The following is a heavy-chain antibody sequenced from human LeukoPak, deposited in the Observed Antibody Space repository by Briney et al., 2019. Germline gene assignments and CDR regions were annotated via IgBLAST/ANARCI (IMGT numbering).Heavy chain of an antibody. J-gene: IGHJ4*02. D-gene: IGHD3-10*01. CDR1: GASISPYY. CDR2: IHTSGST. CDR3: AKEGMIRGVIDY. Sequence: PSETLSLTCTVSGASISPYYWTWIRQPAGKGLEWIGHIHTSGSTNYNPSLKSRVTMSLDTSKNQLSLKLSSVTAADTAVYYCAKEGMIRGVIDYWGQGALVTVSS. V-gene: IGHV4-4*07.